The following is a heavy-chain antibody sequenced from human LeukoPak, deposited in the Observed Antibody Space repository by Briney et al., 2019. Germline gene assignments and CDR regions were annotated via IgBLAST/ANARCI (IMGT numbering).Heavy chain of an antibody. V-gene: IGHV4-59*01. Sequence: SETLSLTCTVSGGSISSYYWSWIRQPPGKGLEWIGYIYYSGSTNYNPSLKSRVTISVDTSKNQFSLKLSSVTAADTAVYYCATSGVVSSSGHDYWGQGTLVTVSS. CDR2: IYYSGST. CDR1: GGSISSYY. J-gene: IGHJ4*02. D-gene: IGHD3-22*01. CDR3: ATSGVVSSSGHDY.